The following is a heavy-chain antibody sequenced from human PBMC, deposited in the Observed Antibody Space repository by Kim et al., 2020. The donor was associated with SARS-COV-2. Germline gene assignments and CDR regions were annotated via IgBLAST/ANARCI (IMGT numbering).Heavy chain of an antibody. D-gene: IGHD6-6*01. Sequence: ASVKVSCRAFGYSFAAYYMHWLRQAPGHGLEWLGRIIPTSGDTNHAQRFEGRLTMTRDASIGTGYMELRSLRHDDTAVYFCAREVLVGLSKMDVWGQGTTVTVSS. J-gene: IGHJ6*02. CDR1: GYSFAAYY. CDR3: AREVLVGLSKMDV. V-gene: IGHV1-2*06. CDR2: IIPTSGDT.